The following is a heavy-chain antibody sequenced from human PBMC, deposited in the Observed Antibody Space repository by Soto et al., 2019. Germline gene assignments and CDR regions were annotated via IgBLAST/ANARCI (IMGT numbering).Heavy chain of an antibody. CDR1: VGSISSYY. D-gene: IGHD4-4*01. CDR3: ARARGDSNYYYYYGLDV. Sequence: PSETLSLTCTVSVGSISSYYWSWIRQPAGKGLEWIGRIYTSGSTNYNPSLKIRVTMSVDTSKNQFSLKLSSVTAADTAVYYCARARGDSNYYYYYGLDVWAQGTTVPVSS. J-gene: IGHJ6*02. CDR2: IYTSGST. V-gene: IGHV4-4*07.